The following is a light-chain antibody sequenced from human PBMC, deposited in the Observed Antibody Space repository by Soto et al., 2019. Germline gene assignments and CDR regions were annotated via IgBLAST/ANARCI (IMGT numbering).Light chain of an antibody. CDR1: QGISNY. Sequence: EIQLTQSPSFLSASVGDRVTITCRASQGISNYLAWYQQKPGKAPKLLIYEASTLQSGVPSRFSGSGSGTEFTLTISGLLPEDFAAYHCQHLYTLPFPSGQGTRLEI. CDR3: QHLYTLPFP. CDR2: EAS. J-gene: IGKJ5*01. V-gene: IGKV1-9*01.